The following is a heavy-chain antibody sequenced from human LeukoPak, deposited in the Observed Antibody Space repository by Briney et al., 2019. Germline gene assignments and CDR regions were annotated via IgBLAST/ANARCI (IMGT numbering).Heavy chain of an antibody. Sequence: GGSLRLSCAASGFTLNSYGMHWVRQAPGKGLEWVAVIWYDGSSKYYADSVKGRFTISRDTSKNTLYLQMNSLRAEDTAVYYCARDASSNFEYFQHWGQGALVTVSS. CDR1: GFTLNSYG. D-gene: IGHD6-13*01. CDR2: IWYDGSSK. J-gene: IGHJ1*01. CDR3: ARDASSNFEYFQH. V-gene: IGHV3-33*01.